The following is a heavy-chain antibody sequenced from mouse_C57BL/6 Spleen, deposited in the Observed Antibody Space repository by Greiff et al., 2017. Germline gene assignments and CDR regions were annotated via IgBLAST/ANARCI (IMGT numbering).Heavy chain of an antibody. J-gene: IGHJ2*01. CDR1: GYTFTSYW. Sequence: QVQLKQSGAELVKPGASVKLSCKASGYTFTSYWMHWVKQRPGQGLEWIGMIHPNSGSTNYNEKFKSKATLTVDKSSSTAYMQLSSLTSEDSAVYYCARSYYYGSSYVDYWGQGTTLTVSS. CDR2: IHPNSGST. CDR3: ARSYYYGSSYVDY. V-gene: IGHV1-64*01. D-gene: IGHD1-1*01.